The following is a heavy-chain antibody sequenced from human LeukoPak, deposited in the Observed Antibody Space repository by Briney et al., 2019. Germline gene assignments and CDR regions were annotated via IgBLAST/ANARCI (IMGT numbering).Heavy chain of an antibody. CDR3: TRGGPFGDY. Sequence: PGGSLRLSCAASGFTFSSYWLHWVRQAPGKGLVWVSRINSDGSSTSYADGVEGRFTVSRDNAKNTVYLQMNSLRAEDTAVYYCTRGGPFGDYWGQGTLVTVSS. J-gene: IGHJ4*02. CDR1: GFTFSSYW. D-gene: IGHD3-16*01. V-gene: IGHV3-74*01. CDR2: INSDGSST.